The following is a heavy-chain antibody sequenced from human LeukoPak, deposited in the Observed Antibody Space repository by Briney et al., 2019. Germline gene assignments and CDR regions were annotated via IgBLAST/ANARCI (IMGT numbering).Heavy chain of an antibody. V-gene: IGHV4-59*08. CDR1: GGSISSYY. D-gene: IGHD6-13*01. J-gene: IGHJ2*01. CDR3: ARLTPWDSSRWYWYVGL. CDR2: IYYSGST. Sequence: PSETLSLTCTVSGGSISSYYWSWVRQPPGKGLEWIGYIYYSGSTNYNPSLKSRVTISVDTSKNQFSLKLSTVPAADTAVYYCARLTPWDSSRWYWYVGLWGRGTLVTVSS.